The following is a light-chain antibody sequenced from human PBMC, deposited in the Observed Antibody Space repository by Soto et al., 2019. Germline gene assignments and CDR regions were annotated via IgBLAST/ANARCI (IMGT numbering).Light chain of an antibody. Sequence: DIQMTQSPPSLSASIGDRVTITCRASESISSYLNWHEQKPGKAPKLLIYAASSLQGGVPSRFSGSGSGTDFTLTISSLQPEDFATYYCQQSYSTPFTFGPGTKVDIK. V-gene: IGKV1-39*01. CDR1: ESISSY. J-gene: IGKJ3*01. CDR2: AAS. CDR3: QQSYSTPFT.